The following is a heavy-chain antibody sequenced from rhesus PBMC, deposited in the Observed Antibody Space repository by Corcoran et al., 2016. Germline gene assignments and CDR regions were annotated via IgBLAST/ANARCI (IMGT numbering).Heavy chain of an antibody. V-gene: IGHV4S2*01. CDR1: GASISSNY. J-gene: IGHJ4*01. D-gene: IGHD3-28*01. Sequence: QVQLQESGPGLVKPSETLPLTCAVSGASISSNYWSWIRQAPGKGLEGIGRIYGRGGMNDYNPAQKSRVTIASDTAKNQFALKGRSVTAADTAVYYWTRDNPIVGYCDYWGQGVLVTVSS. CDR3: TRDNPIVGYCDY. CDR2: IYGRGGMN.